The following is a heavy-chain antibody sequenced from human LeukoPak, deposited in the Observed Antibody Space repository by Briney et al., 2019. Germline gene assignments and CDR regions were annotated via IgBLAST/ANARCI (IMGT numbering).Heavy chain of an antibody. J-gene: IGHJ3*02. Sequence: PGGSLRLSCAAPGFTFSSYGLHWVRQAPGKGLEWVANIKQDGSEKYYVDSVKGRFTISRDNAKNSLYLQMNSLRAEDTAVYYCPREGWRGAFDIWGQGTMVTVSS. CDR2: IKQDGSEK. CDR3: PREGWRGAFDI. V-gene: IGHV3-7*01. CDR1: GFTFSSYG. D-gene: IGHD6-19*01.